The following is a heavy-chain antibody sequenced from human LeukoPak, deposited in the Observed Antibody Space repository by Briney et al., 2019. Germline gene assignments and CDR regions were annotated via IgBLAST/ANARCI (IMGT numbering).Heavy chain of an antibody. Sequence: GGSLRLSCAATGFTFDDYAMHWVRQVPGKGLEWVSGISWNSGSIGYADSVKGRFAISRDSAKNSLYLQMNSLRAEDMALYYCAKGNSGSFFLIDNWGQGTLVTVSS. D-gene: IGHD1-26*01. V-gene: IGHV3-9*03. CDR2: ISWNSGSI. J-gene: IGHJ4*02. CDR3: AKGNSGSFFLIDN. CDR1: GFTFDDYA.